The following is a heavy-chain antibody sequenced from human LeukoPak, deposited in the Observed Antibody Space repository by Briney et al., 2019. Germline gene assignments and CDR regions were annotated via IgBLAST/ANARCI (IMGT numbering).Heavy chain of an antibody. CDR2: ISGSGSDL. J-gene: IGHJ6*02. CDR1: GFSFSDYY. Sequence: CGFSFSDYYMSWIRRAPGRGLEWISYISGSGSDLYYADSVKGRFTISRDNANNSLYLQMNSLRAEDTAVYYCARSIGYYYTMDVWGQGTTVTVSS. D-gene: IGHD3-22*01. V-gene: IGHV3-11*01. CDR3: ARSIGYYYTMDV.